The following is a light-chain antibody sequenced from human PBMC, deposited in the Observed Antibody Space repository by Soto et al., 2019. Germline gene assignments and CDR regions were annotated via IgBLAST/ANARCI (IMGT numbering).Light chain of an antibody. Sequence: DIQITQAPSTLSGSVGDRVAISCRASQTISSWLAWYQQKPGKAPKLLIYKASTLKSGVPSRFSGSGSGTEFTLTISSLQPDDFATYYCQHYNSYSEAFVQGTKVDIK. J-gene: IGKJ1*01. CDR1: QTISSW. CDR3: QHYNSYSEA. V-gene: IGKV1-5*03. CDR2: KAS.